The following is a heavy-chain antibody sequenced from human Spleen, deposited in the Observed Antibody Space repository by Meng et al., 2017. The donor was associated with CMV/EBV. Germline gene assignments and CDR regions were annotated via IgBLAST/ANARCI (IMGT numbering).Heavy chain of an antibody. CDR2: LSGSGRST. D-gene: IGHD6-6*01. J-gene: IGHJ5*02. CDR3: AKDQGSSFGDWFDP. Sequence: GESLKISCAASGFTFSSYAMNWVRQAPGKGLEWVSTLSGSGRSTYYADSVMGRFTISRDNSNNTLYLQMNSLRAEDTAVYYCAKDQGSSFGDWFDPWGQGTLVTVSS. V-gene: IGHV3-23*01. CDR1: GFTFSSYA.